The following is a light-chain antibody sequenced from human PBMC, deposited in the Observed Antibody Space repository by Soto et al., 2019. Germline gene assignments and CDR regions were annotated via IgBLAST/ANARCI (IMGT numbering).Light chain of an antibody. CDR3: QQTYTNPQT. V-gene: IGKV1-39*01. CDR1: QTSATY. CDR2: EAS. J-gene: IGKJ1*01. Sequence: DIQMTQSPSSLSASVGDRVTITCRASQTSATYINWYQQKSGSAPRLLIHEASGLQSGVPSRFSGSGSGTHFVLTISNFQPEDSATYFCQQTYTNPQTFGQGTKVEIK.